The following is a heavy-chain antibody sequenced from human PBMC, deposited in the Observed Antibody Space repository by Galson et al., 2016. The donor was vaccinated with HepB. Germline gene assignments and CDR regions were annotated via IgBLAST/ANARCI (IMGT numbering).Heavy chain of an antibody. J-gene: IGHJ5*01. D-gene: IGHD5-12*01. CDR3: AQEVGWLRFAFGS. CDR2: ISSSRNTI. Sequence: RQTPGKGLEWISYISSSRNTIDYGDSEKGRFTISRDDAKNSLYLQMNNLSVGDTAIYHCAQEVGWLRFAFGSWGQGTLVTVSS. V-gene: IGHV3-48*01.